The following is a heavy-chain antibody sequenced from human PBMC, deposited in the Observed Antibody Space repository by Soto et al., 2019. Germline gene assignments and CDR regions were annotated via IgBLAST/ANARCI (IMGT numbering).Heavy chain of an antibody. CDR1: SATISSTYW. CDR2: IYHDGGA. CDR3: ARLTAKGTASTGYYFDY. V-gene: IGHV4-4*02. J-gene: IGHJ4*02. Sequence: QVQLQESGRGLVKPSGTLSLTCGVSSATISSTYWWSWVRQPPGKGLEWIGEIYHDGGATYNPSLSRRVTISVDKSKNQFSLKVTDVSAADSAMYYCARLTAKGTASTGYYFDYWGQGTLVSVSS. D-gene: IGHD6-13*01.